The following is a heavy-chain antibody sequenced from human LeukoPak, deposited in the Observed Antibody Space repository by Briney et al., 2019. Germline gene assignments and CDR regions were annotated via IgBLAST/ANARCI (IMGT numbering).Heavy chain of an antibody. Sequence: GGSLRLSCAASGFTFSDYYMSWIRQAPGKELEWVSYISSSGSTIYYADSVKGRFTISRDNAKNSLYLQMNSLRAEDTAVYYCARDGGIAARPGDYYYYYGMDVWGQGTTVTVSS. D-gene: IGHD6-6*01. J-gene: IGHJ6*02. CDR1: GFTFSDYY. CDR3: ARDGGIAARPGDYYYYYGMDV. CDR2: ISSSGSTI. V-gene: IGHV3-11*01.